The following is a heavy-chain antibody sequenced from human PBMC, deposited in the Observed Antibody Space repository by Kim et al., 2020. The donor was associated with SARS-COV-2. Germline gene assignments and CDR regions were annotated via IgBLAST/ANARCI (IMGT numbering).Heavy chain of an antibody. V-gene: IGHV4-39*01. CDR1: GGSISSSSYY. CDR2: IYYSGST. D-gene: IGHD2-2*01. Sequence: SETLSLTCTVSGGSISSSSYYWGWIRQPPGKGLEWIGSIYYSGSTYYNPSLKSRVTISVDTSKNQFSLKLSSVTAADTAVYYCARQQGGYCSSTSCQTTVTTGPLVDYWGQGTLVTVSS. J-gene: IGHJ4*02. CDR3: ARQQGGYCSSTSCQTTVTTGPLVDY.